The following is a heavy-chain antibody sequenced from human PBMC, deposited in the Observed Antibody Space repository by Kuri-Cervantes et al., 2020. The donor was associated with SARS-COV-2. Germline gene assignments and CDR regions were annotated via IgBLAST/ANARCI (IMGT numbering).Heavy chain of an antibody. D-gene: IGHD6-19*01. CDR3: ASVADSSGWYWYFDY. J-gene: IGHJ4*02. V-gene: IGHV3-74*01. CDR1: GFTFSTYW. CDR2: INTDGSFT. Sequence: GGSLRLSCTASGFTFSTYWMHWVRQLPGKGLVWVSRINTDGSFTNYTDSVKGRFTISRDNAKNTLYLQMNSLRAEDTAVYYCASVADSSGWYWYFDYWGQGTLVTVSS.